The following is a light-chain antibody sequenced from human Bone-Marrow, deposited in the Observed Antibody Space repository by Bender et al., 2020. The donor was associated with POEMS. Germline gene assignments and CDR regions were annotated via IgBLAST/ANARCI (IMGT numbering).Light chain of an antibody. CDR1: SSDVGSYGL. CDR2: EGT. V-gene: IGLV2-23*01. Sequence: QSALTQPASVSGSPGQSITVSCTGASSDVGSYGLVSWYQQHPGKPPKLIIYEGTKRPSGVSSRFSASMSDNTAPLTISGLQAEDEAEYYCCAYMGSNTWVFGGGTKVTVL. CDR3: CAYMGSNTWV. J-gene: IGLJ3*02.